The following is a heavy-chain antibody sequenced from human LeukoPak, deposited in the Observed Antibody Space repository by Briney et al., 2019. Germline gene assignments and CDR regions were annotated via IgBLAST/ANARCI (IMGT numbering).Heavy chain of an antibody. D-gene: IGHD5-18*01. Sequence: SETLSLTCTVSGGSISSSSYYWGWIRQPPGKGLEWIGSIYYSGSTYYNPSLKSRVTISVDTFKNQFSLKLSSVTAADTAVYYCARENVDTAYYFDYWGQGTLVTVSS. J-gene: IGHJ4*02. CDR2: IYYSGST. CDR3: ARENVDTAYYFDY. V-gene: IGHV4-39*02. CDR1: GGSISSSSYY.